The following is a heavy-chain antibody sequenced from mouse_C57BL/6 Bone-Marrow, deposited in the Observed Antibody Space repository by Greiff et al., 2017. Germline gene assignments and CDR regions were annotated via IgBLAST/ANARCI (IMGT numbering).Heavy chain of an antibody. D-gene: IGHD2-1*01. V-gene: IGHV1-26*01. Sequence: VQLQQSGPELVKPGASVKISCKASGYTFTDYYMNWVKQSHGKSLEWIGDINPNNGGTSYNQKFKGKATLTVDKSYSPAYMELRSLTSEDSAVYYCARDYGNLYYAMYYWGQGTSVTVSS. CDR1: GYTFTDYY. J-gene: IGHJ4*01. CDR2: INPNNGGT. CDR3: ARDYGNLYYAMYY.